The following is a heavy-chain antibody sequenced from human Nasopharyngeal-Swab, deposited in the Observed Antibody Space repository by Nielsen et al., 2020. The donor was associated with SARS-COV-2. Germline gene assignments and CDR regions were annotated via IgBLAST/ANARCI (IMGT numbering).Heavy chain of an antibody. V-gene: IGHV4-31*03. CDR3: ARATSNIVLMVYAIGAFDI. CDR1: GGSISSGGYY. Sequence: SETLSLTCTVSGGSISSGGYYWSWIRQHPGKGLEWIGYIYYSGSTYYNPSLKIRVTISVDTSKNQFSLKLSSVTAADTAVYYCARATSNIVLMVYAIGAFDIWGQGTMVTVSS. D-gene: IGHD2-8*01. J-gene: IGHJ3*02. CDR2: IYYSGST.